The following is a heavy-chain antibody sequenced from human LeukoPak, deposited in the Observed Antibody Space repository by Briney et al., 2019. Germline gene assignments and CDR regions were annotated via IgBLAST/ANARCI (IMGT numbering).Heavy chain of an antibody. Sequence: ASVKVSCKASGYTFTGYYTHWVRQAPGQGLEWMGRINPNSGGTNYAQKFQGRVTMTRDTSISTAYMELSRLRSDDTAVYYCARDPEGYCSSTSCYPDYWGQGTLVTVSS. CDR1: GYTFTGYY. CDR3: ARDPEGYCSSTSCYPDY. CDR2: INPNSGGT. V-gene: IGHV1-2*06. D-gene: IGHD2-2*01. J-gene: IGHJ4*02.